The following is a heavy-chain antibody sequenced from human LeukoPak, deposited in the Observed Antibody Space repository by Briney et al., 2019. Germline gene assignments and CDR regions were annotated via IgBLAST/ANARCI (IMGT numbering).Heavy chain of an antibody. V-gene: IGHV1-2*02. CDR1: GYTFTSYD. J-gene: IGHJ4*02. CDR3: ARGKDLAY. CDR2: INPNNGGT. Sequence: GASVKVSCKASGYTFTSYDINWVRQATGQGLEWMGWINPNNGGTDYAQKFQGRVTMTRDTSISTVYMELSRLRSDDTAVYYCARGKDLAYWGQGILVTVSS.